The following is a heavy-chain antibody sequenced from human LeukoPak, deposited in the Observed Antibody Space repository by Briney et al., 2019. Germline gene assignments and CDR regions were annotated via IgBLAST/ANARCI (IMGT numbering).Heavy chain of an antibody. D-gene: IGHD1-26*01. CDR3: ARVEASGSYGY. Sequence: ASVKVSCKPSGYTFTSYGTSWVRQAPGQRLEWMGWISAYNGNTNYAQKLQGRVTMTTDTSTSTAYMELRSLRSDDTAVYYCARVEASGSYGYWGQGTLVTVSS. V-gene: IGHV1-18*01. CDR1: GYTFTSYG. CDR2: ISAYNGNT. J-gene: IGHJ4*02.